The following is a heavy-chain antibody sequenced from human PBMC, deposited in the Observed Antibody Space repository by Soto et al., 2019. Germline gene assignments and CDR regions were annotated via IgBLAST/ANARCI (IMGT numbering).Heavy chain of an antibody. D-gene: IGHD4-17*01. J-gene: IGHJ4*02. V-gene: IGHV3-33*01. CDR3: ARERGYRYGGNSVDY. CDR2: IWYDGSNQ. Sequence: QVQLVESGGGVVQPGRSLRLSCAASGFTFSSYGMHWVRQAPGKGLEWVAVIWYDGSNQYYADSVKGRFTISRDNSKNTLYQQMNGLRAEDRAVYYCARERGYRYGGNSVDYWGQGTLVNVSS. CDR1: GFTFSSYG.